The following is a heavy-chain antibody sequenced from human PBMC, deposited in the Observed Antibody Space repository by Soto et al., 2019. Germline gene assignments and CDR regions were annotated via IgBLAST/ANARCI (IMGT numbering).Heavy chain of an antibody. CDR3: AREGSGGRVRGVIPTDY. D-gene: IGHD3-10*01. V-gene: IGHV4-34*01. CDR2: INHSGST. Sequence: QVQLQQWGAGLLKPSETLSLTCAVYGGSFSGYYWSWIRQPPGKGLEWIGEINHSGSTNYNPSLTGRGTISVDTAKNQFSLKLSSVTAADTAVYYCAREGSGGRVRGVIPTDYWGQGTLVTVSS. CDR1: GGSFSGYY. J-gene: IGHJ4*02.